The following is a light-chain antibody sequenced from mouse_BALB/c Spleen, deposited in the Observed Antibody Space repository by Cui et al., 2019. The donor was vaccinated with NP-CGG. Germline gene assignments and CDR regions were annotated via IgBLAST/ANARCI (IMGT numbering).Light chain of an antibody. CDR2: GTN. J-gene: IGLJ1*01. CDR3: ALWYSNQWV. CDR1: TGAVTTSNY. V-gene: IGLV1*01. Sequence: AVVATESALTTSPGEPVTLTCRSSTGAVTTSNYANWVQEKPDHLFTGLIGGTNNRVPGVPARFSGSLIGDKAALTITGAQTEDEAIYFCALWYSNQWVFGGGTKLTVL.